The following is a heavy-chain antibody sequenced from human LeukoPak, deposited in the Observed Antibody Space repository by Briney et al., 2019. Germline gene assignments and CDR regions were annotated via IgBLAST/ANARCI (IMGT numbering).Heavy chain of an antibody. CDR3: AKAFIVVVPAGPFDY. V-gene: IGHV3-23*01. CDR2: ISGCGGST. J-gene: IGHJ4*02. CDR1: GFTFSSYA. Sequence: PGGSLRLSCAASGFTFSSYAMSWVRQAPGKGLEWVSAISGCGGSTYYADSVKGRFTISRDNSKNTLYLQLNSLRAEDTAVYYCAKAFIVVVPAGPFDYWGQGTLVTVSS. D-gene: IGHD2-2*01.